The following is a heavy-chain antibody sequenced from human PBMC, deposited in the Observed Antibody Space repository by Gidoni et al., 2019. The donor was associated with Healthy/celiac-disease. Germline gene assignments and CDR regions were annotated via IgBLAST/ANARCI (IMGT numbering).Heavy chain of an antibody. CDR1: GGSVSSGRYY. V-gene: IGHV4-61*01. CDR3: ARGRGYSYGSPLYYFDY. D-gene: IGHD5-18*01. Sequence: QVQLQESGPGLVKPSETLSLPCTVSGGSVSSGRYYWSWIRQPPGKGLEWIGYIYYSGSTNYNPSLKSRVTISVDTSKNQFSLKLSSVTAADTAVYYCARGRGYSYGSPLYYFDYWGQGTLVTVSS. CDR2: IYYSGST. J-gene: IGHJ4*02.